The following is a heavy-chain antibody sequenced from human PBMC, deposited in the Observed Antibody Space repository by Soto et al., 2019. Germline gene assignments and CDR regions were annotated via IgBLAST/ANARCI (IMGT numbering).Heavy chain of an antibody. CDR1: GFTFIEHY. D-gene: IGHD3-10*01. CDR2: TRNKPNSYTT. J-gene: IGHJ5*02. Sequence: GSLRLSCAASGFTFIEHYMDWVRQAPWKGLEGVGRTRNKPNSYTTEYAASVRGRFTISSDDSKNSLYLQMNSLKTEDTAVYYCAMEGSGPGWTWGQGTLVTVSS. V-gene: IGHV3-72*01. CDR3: AMEGSGPGWT.